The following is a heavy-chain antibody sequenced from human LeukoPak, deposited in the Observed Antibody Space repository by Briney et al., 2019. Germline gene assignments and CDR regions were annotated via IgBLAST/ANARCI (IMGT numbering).Heavy chain of an antibody. CDR2: LNNDGSTT. CDR3: ARVKYYFDRDGHSYPNWFDP. Sequence: RPGGSLRLSCAASGFTFSSYWMHWVRQAPGKGLVWVSRLNNDGSTTNYADSVKGRFTISRDHAKNTLYLQMNSLRAEDTAVYFCARVKYYFDRDGHSYPNWFDPWGQGTLVTVSS. V-gene: IGHV3-74*01. CDR1: GFTFSSYW. D-gene: IGHD3-22*01. J-gene: IGHJ5*02.